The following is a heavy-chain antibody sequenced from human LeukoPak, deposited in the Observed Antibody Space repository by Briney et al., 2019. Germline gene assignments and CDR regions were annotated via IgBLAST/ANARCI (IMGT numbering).Heavy chain of an antibody. CDR2: ISPTGSTT. J-gene: IGHJ4*02. V-gene: IGHV3-74*01. CDR3: TRGPNSNWSGLDF. Sequence: GGSLRLSCTASGFSFSGHWMHWARQLPGKGLVRVSRISPTGSTTSYADSVKGRFTVSRDNAKNTLYLQVNNLRAEDTAVYYCTRGPNSNWSGLDFWGQGTLLTVSS. CDR1: GFSFSGHW. D-gene: IGHD6-6*01.